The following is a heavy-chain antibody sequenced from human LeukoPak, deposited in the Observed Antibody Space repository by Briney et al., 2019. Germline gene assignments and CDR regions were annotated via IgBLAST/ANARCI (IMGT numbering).Heavy chain of an antibody. V-gene: IGHV4-38-2*02. D-gene: IGHD3-9*01. CDR1: NYSITSGYY. CDR2: IYHSGTT. Sequence: SETLSLPCTVSNYSITSGYYWGWIRQPPGKGLEWIGSIYHSGTTYYNPSLKSRVTISVDTSKNQFSLNLSSVTAADTAVYYCARVSRGYDILYWGQGTLVTVSS. CDR3: ARVSRGYDILY. J-gene: IGHJ4*02.